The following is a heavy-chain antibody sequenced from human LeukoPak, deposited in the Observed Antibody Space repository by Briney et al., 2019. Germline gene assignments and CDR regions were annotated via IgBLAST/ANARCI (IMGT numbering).Heavy chain of an antibody. J-gene: IGHJ4*02. CDR1: GYTFTSYD. CDR3: ARGISSSWYYFDY. CDR2: MNPNSGNT. V-gene: IGHV1-8*03. Sequence: ASVKVSCKASGYTFTSYDINWVRQATGQGLEWMGWMNPNSGNTGYAQKFQGRVTITRNTSISTAYMELSSLRSEDTAVYYCARGISSSWYYFDYWGQGTLVTVSS. D-gene: IGHD6-13*01.